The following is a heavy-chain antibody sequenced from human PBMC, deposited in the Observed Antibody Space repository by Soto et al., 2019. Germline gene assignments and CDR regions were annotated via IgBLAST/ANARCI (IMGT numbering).Heavy chain of an antibody. V-gene: IGHV3-9*01. D-gene: IGHD2-8*02. CDR1: GFTFDDFA. CDR2: ISWNSASI. J-gene: IGHJ4*02. Sequence: EVQLVESGGGLVQPGRSLRLSCAASGFTFDDFAMHWVRQPPGKGLEWVSGISWNSASIVYADSVKGRFTISRDNAKNSLYLQLDSLGVEDTAFYYCEKGPGLVASSGSPDSWGQGTLVSVSS. CDR3: EKGPGLVASSGSPDS.